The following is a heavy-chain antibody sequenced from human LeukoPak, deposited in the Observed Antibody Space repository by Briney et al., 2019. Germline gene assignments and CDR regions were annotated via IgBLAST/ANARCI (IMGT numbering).Heavy chain of an antibody. Sequence: GGSLRLSCAASGFTFSSYGMAWVRQAPGKGLEWVSGISDSGGRTYYTDSVKGRFTISRDNSKNTLYLRMNDLRAEDTAVYYCAKDTSSGFYGDYFDSWGQGTLVTVSS. CDR1: GFTFSSYG. J-gene: IGHJ4*02. V-gene: IGHV3-23*01. D-gene: IGHD3-22*01. CDR2: ISDSGGRT. CDR3: AKDTSSGFYGDYFDS.